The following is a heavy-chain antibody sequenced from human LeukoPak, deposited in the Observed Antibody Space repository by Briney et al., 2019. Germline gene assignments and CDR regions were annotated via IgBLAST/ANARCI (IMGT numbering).Heavy chain of an antibody. CDR3: ARDYGDIQDYGMDV. J-gene: IGHJ6*02. CDR1: GFTFSSYS. D-gene: IGHD4-17*01. V-gene: IGHV3-21*01. CDR2: ISSSSSYI. Sequence: GGSLRLSCAASGFTFSSYSMNWVRQAPGKGLEWVSSISSSSSYIYYADSVKGRFTISRDNAKNSLYLQMNSLRAEDTAVYYCARDYGDIQDYGMDVWGQGTTATVSS.